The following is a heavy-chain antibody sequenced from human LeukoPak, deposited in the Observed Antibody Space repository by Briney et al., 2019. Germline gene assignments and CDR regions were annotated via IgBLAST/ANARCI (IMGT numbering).Heavy chain of an antibody. V-gene: IGHV7-4-1*02. D-gene: IGHD6-19*01. Sequence: GASVKVSCKASGYTFTSYGISWVRQAPGQGLEWMGWINTNTGNPTYAQGFTGRFVFSLDTSVSTAYLQISSLKAEDTAVYYCARGSSSGWYSGGDYWGQGTLVTVSS. J-gene: IGHJ4*02. CDR3: ARGSSSGWYSGGDY. CDR1: GYTFTSYG. CDR2: INTNTGNP.